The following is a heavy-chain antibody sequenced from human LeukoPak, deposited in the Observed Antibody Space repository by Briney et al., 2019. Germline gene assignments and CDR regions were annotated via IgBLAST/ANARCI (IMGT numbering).Heavy chain of an antibody. Sequence: ASETLSLTCTVSGDSVSNSNSFWGSIRQPPGKGLEWIGTISYTGRSYYNPSLKSRVTISVDTSRNQFSLRLNSVTAADTAVYYCVRHVGFSSGFDLWGQGTLVTVSS. CDR3: VRHVGFSSGFDL. J-gene: IGHJ4*02. CDR1: GDSVSNSNSF. D-gene: IGHD6-19*01. V-gene: IGHV4-39*01. CDR2: ISYTGRS.